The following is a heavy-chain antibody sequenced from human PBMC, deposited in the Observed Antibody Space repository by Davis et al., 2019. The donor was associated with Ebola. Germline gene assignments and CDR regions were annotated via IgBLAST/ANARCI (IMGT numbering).Heavy chain of an antibody. CDR3: ARGEVAAGYRLNWFDP. D-gene: IGHD6-13*01. CDR1: GGSFSGYY. CDR2: INHSGST. Sequence: PSETLSLTCAVYGGSFSGYYWSWIRQPPGKGLEWIGEINHSGSTNYNPSLKSRVTISVDTSKNQFSLKLSSVTAADTAVYYCARGEVAAGYRLNWFDPWGQGTLVTVSS. V-gene: IGHV4-34*01. J-gene: IGHJ5*02.